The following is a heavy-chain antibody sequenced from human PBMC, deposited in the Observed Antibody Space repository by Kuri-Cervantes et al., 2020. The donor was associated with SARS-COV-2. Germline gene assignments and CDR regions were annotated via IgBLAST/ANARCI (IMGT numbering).Heavy chain of an antibody. CDR1: GGSFSGYY. V-gene: IGHV4-34*01. J-gene: IGHJ6*02. D-gene: IGHD3-10*01. CDR3: ARGGLRVRGVIPYYYGMDV. CDR2: INHSGST. Sequence: SETLSLTCAVYGGSFSGYYWSWIRQPPGKGLEWIGEINHSGSTNYNPSLNSRVTISVDTSKNQFSLKLSSVTAADTAVYYCARGGLRVRGVIPYYYGMDVWGQGTPVTVSS.